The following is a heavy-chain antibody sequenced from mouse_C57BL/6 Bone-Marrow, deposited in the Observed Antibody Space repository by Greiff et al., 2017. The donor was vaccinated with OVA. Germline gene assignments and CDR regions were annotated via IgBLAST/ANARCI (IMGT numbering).Heavy chain of an antibody. CDR1: GFSLTSYG. CDR3: ARGYHCNPFDY. D-gene: IGHD2-1*01. V-gene: IGHV2-2*01. J-gene: IGHJ2*01. Sequence: VQLQQSGPGLVQPSQSLSITCTASGFSLTSYGVPWVRQSPGKGLEWLGVIWSGGSTDYNAPFISRLSISKDNSKRQVFFKMNRLQADDTAIYYCARGYHCNPFDYWGQGTTLTVSS. CDR2: IWSGGST.